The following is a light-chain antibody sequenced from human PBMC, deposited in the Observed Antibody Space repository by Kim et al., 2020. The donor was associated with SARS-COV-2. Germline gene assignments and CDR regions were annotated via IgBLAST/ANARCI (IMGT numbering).Light chain of an antibody. CDR2: DTS. CDR1: QDINNN. J-gene: IGKJ2*01. Sequence: SASVGDRVTITCRASQDINNNLNWYQRKPGKAPKLLISDTSNLETGVPSRFSGSGSGTDFTFTISSLQPEDIATYYCQQSDSLPPTFGQGTSLEI. V-gene: IGKV1-33*01. CDR3: QQSDSLPPT.